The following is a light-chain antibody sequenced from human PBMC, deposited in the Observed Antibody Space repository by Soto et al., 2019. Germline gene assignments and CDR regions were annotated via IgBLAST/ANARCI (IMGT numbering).Light chain of an antibody. CDR1: QSVSSSD. CDR3: QQYGSSPLYT. Sequence: EIVLTQSPGTLSLSPGERATLSCSASQSVSSSDLAWYQQKPGQAPRLLIYGASSRATGIPDRFSGSGSGTDFSLTISRLEPEDFAVYYCQQYGSSPLYTFGQGTKLEIK. J-gene: IGKJ2*01. CDR2: GAS. V-gene: IGKV3-20*01.